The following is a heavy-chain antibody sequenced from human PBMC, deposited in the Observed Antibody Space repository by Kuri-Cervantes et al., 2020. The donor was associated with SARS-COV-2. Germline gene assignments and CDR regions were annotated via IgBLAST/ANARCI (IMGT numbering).Heavy chain of an antibody. V-gene: IGHV4-39*01. CDR1: GGSISSGSYY. CDR3: ARGTGDLDQ. J-gene: IGHJ5*02. Sequence: SETLSLTCTVSGGSISSGSYYWGWIRQPPGKGLEWIGSIYYSGSTYYNPSLKSRVTISVDTSKNQFSLKLTSVTAADTAVYYCARGTGDLDQWGQGTLVTVSS. D-gene: IGHD7-27*01. CDR2: IYYSGST.